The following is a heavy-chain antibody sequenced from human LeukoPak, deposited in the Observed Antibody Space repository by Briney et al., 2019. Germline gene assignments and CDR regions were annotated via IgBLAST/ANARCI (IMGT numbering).Heavy chain of an antibody. D-gene: IGHD2-15*01. CDR1: GFTFSGYL. CDR2: IKEEGSEK. CDR3: ARDSSAAPHSY. V-gene: IGHV3-7*01. J-gene: IGHJ4*02. Sequence: GGSLRLSCAASGFTFSGYLMSWVRQAPGKGLEWVANIKEEGSEKYYVDSVKGRFIISRDNAKNSLYLQMNSLRAEDTAVYYCARDSSAAPHSYWGEGTLVTVFS.